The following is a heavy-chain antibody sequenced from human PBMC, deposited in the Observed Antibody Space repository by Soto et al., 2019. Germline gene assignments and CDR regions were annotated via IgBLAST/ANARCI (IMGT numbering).Heavy chain of an antibody. V-gene: IGHV4-59*01. D-gene: IGHD3-10*01. Sequence: SETLSLTCTVSGGSISSYYWSWIRQPPGKGLEWIGYIYYSGSTNYNPSLKSRVTISVDTSKNQFSLKLSSVTAADTAVYYCARGVEVLLWFGELSTSNWFDPWGQGTLVTVSS. CDR3: ARGVEVLLWFGELSTSNWFDP. CDR1: GGSISSYY. CDR2: IYYSGST. J-gene: IGHJ5*02.